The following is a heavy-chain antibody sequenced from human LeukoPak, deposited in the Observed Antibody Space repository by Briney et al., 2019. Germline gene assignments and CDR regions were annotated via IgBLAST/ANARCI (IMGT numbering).Heavy chain of an antibody. J-gene: IGHJ5*02. CDR1: GYTFTSYD. V-gene: IGHV1-8*01. CDR2: MNPNSGNT. Sequence: ASVKVSCKASGYTFTSYDINWVRQVTGQGLEWMGWMNPNSGNTGYAQKFQGRVTMTRNTSISTAYMELSSLRSEDTAVYYCARGPSRDYGSGSSRFDPWGQGTLVTVSS. CDR3: ARGPSRDYGSGSSRFDP. D-gene: IGHD3-10*01.